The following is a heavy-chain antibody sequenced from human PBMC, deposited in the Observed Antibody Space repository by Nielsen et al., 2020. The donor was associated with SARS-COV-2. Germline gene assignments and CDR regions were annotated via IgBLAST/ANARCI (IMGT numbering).Heavy chain of an antibody. CDR2: VYYSGST. CDR3: ARGGGYYYGSGSYN. D-gene: IGHD3-10*01. Sequence: RQAPGKGLEWIGYVYYSGSTYYNPSLKSRVTISVDTSKNQFSLKLSSVTAADTAVYYCARGGGYYYGSGSYNWGQGTLVTVSS. V-gene: IGHV4-30-4*01. J-gene: IGHJ4*02.